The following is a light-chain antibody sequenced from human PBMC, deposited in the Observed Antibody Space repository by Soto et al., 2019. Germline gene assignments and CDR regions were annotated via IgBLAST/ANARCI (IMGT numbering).Light chain of an antibody. CDR2: DAS. V-gene: IGKV1-33*01. CDR1: QDISNY. Sequence: DIPMTQSPFSLSASVGDRVTITCQASQDISNYLNWYQQKPGKDPKLLIYDASNLERGVPSRFSGSRSGTDFHFTITSLQPEDTAIYYCQHYETVPITFGQGTRLEIK. J-gene: IGKJ5*01. CDR3: QHYETVPIT.